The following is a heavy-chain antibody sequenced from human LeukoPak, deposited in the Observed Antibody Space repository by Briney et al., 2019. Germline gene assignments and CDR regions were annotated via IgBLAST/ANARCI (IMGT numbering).Heavy chain of an antibody. Sequence: GGSLRLSCAASGFTFSSYGMHWVRQAPGKGLEWVAVISYDGSNKYYADSVKGRFTISRDNSKNTLYLQMNSLRAEDTAVYYCAKGEITMTIPLDYWGQGTLVTVSS. CDR3: AKGEITMTIPLDY. V-gene: IGHV3-30*18. CDR2: ISYDGSNK. CDR1: GFTFSSYG. J-gene: IGHJ4*02. D-gene: IGHD3-22*01.